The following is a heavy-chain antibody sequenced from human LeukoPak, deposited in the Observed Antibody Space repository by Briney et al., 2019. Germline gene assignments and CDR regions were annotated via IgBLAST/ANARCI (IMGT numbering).Heavy chain of an antibody. Sequence: SETLSLTCTVSGDSISSGGYYWSWIRQPAGKGLEWIGRIYTSGATKYSASLKSRVTISVDKSKSQLSLKLRSVTAADTAVYYCARDVGASNFDYWGQGTLVTVSS. CDR2: IYTSGAT. CDR3: ARDVGASNFDY. V-gene: IGHV4-61*02. J-gene: IGHJ4*02. CDR1: GDSISSGGYY. D-gene: IGHD1-26*01.